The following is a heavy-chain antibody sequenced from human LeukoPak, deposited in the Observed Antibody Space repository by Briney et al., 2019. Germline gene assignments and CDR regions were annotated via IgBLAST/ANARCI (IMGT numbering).Heavy chain of an antibody. D-gene: IGHD4-17*01. Sequence: SETLSLTCTVSGGSISSGGYYWSWIRQHPGKGLEWIGYIYYSGSTYYNPSLKSRVTIPVDTSKNQFSLKLSSVTAADTAVYYCASFSGHRWSADDGDYHPAYNWFDPWGQGTLVTVSS. CDR1: GGSISSGGYY. CDR2: IYYSGST. CDR3: ASFSGHRWSADDGDYHPAYNWFDP. V-gene: IGHV4-31*03. J-gene: IGHJ5*02.